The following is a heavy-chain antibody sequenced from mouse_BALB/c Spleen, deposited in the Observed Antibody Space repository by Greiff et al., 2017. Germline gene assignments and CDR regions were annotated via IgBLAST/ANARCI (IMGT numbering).Heavy chain of an antibody. V-gene: IGHV5-17*02. D-gene: IGHD1-2*01. J-gene: IGHJ3*01. Sequence: EVQRVESGGGLVQPGGSRKLSCAASGFTFSSFGMHWVRQAPEKGLEWVAYISSGSSTIYYADTVKGRFTISRDNPKNTLFLQMTSLRSEDTAMYYCARPQFITTASVFAYWGQGTLVTVSA. CDR3: ARPQFITTASVFAY. CDR2: ISSGSSTI. CDR1: GFTFSSFG.